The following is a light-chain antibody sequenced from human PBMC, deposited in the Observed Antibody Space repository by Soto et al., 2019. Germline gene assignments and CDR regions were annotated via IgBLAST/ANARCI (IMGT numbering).Light chain of an antibody. J-gene: IGLJ1*01. CDR2: EVN. V-gene: IGLV2-14*03. CDR1: SSDVGAYIY. CDR3: SAYSDIDTKV. Sequence: QSALTQPASVSGSPGQLITISCGGTSSDVGAYIYVSWYQQFPGKAPKLILYEVNNRPSGVSNRFSGSKSGTTASLTISGLQPEDEADYYCSAYSDIDTKVFGTGTKVTVL.